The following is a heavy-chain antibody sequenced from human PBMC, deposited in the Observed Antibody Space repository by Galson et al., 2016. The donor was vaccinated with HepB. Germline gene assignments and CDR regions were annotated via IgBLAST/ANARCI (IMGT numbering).Heavy chain of an antibody. CDR2: IDPNNGAT. D-gene: IGHD2-8*02. Sequence: SVKVSCKASGYTFTHYYMHWVRQAPGQGLEWMGWIDPNNGATKYAQKFQGWVTMTRDTSIDTLYMELRRLTSDDTAVYYCARGSGGYCTGGKCHYYFYYTDVWGQGTTVTVSS. V-gene: IGHV1-2*04. CDR1: GYTFTHYY. CDR3: ARGSGGYCTGGKCHYYFYYTDV. J-gene: IGHJ6*02.